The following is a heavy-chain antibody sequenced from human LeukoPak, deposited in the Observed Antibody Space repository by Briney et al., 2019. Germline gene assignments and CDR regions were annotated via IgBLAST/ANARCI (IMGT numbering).Heavy chain of an antibody. D-gene: IGHD4-17*01. V-gene: IGHV4-34*01. CDR1: GGSFSGYY. CDR2: INHSGST. J-gene: IGHJ5*02. CDR3: ARDARDYGDYDP. Sequence: SETLSLTCAVYGGSFSGYYWSWIRQPPGKGLEWMGEINHSGSTDYNPSLKSRVTISVDTSKNQFSLKLSSVTAADTAVYYCARDARDYGDYDPWGQGTLVTVSS.